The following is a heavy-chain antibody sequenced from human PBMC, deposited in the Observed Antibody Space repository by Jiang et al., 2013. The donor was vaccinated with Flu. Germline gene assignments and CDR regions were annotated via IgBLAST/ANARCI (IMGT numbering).Heavy chain of an antibody. CDR2: ISANKGNT. Sequence: VQLVESGAEVKKPGAAVKVSCKASGYTFTSYGINWVRQAPGQGLEWLGRISANKGNTKYARRIQGRVTMTTETSTTTAYMELKSLRSDDTAIYYCVRDDSAYYYDLGDYSYGMDVWGQGTTVTVSS. V-gene: IGHV1-18*04. D-gene: IGHD3-22*01. CDR1: GYTFTSYG. CDR3: VRDDSAYYYDLGDYSYGMDV. J-gene: IGHJ6*02.